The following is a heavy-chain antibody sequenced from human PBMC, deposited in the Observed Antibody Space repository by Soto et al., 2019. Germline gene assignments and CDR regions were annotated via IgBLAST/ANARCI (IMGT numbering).Heavy chain of an antibody. CDR1: GGSITSSSYY. V-gene: IGHV4-39*01. Sequence: QLQLQESGPGLVKPSETLSLTCTVSGGSITSSSYYWGWIRQPPGKGLEWIGSIYYSGSTYYNPSLKSRVTISVDTSKSQFSLKLNSVTAADTSVYYCARHPTASLDAFEIGGQGTMVTVSS. CDR2: IYYSGST. J-gene: IGHJ3*02. CDR3: ARHPTASLDAFEI.